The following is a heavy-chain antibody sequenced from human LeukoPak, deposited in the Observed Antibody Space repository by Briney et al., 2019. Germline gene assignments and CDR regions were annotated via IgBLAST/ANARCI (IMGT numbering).Heavy chain of an antibody. CDR1: GFTFSSYA. CDR3: AKAEVVDTVTTIDY. CDR2: ISYDGSNK. D-gene: IGHD4-17*01. V-gene: IGHV3-30-3*01. J-gene: IGHJ4*02. Sequence: YPGGSLRLSCAASGFTFSSYAMHWVRQAPGKGLEWVAVISYDGSNKYYADSVKGRFTISRDNSKNTLYLQMNSLGAEDTAIYYCAKAEVVDTVTTIDYWGQGTLVTVSS.